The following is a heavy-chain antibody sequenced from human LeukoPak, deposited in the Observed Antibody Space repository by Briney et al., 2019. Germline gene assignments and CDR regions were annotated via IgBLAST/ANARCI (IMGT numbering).Heavy chain of an antibody. Sequence: GASVKVSCKASGYTFTGYYMHWVRQAPGQGLEWLGGIIPIFGTANYAQKFQGRVTITADESTNTAYMELSSLRSEDTAVYYCARDSRMNWFDPWGQGTLVTVSS. CDR3: ARDSRMNWFDP. CDR2: IIPIFGTA. J-gene: IGHJ5*02. V-gene: IGHV1-69*13. D-gene: IGHD2-8*01. CDR1: GYTFTGYY.